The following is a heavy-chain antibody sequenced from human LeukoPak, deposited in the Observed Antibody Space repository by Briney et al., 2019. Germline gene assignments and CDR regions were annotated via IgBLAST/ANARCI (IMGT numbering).Heavy chain of an antibody. D-gene: IGHD3-22*01. J-gene: IGHJ4*02. CDR3: ARAPLHYDSSGYYPLDY. V-gene: IGHV3-53*01. Sequence: GGSLRLSCAASGFTVSSNYKSWVRQAPGKGLEWVSVIYSGGNTYYADSVKGRFTISRDNSKNTLYLQMNSLRAEDTAVYYCARAPLHYDSSGYYPLDYWGQGTLVTVSS. CDR2: IYSGGNT. CDR1: GFTVSSNY.